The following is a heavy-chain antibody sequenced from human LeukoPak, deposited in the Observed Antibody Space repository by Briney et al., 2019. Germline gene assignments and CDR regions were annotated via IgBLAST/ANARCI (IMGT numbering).Heavy chain of an antibody. Sequence: SETLSLTCTVSGGSISSYYWSWIRQPPGKGLEWIGYIYYSGITNYNPSLKSRITMPVDTSKNQFSLKLTSVTAADTAVYYCARHNGFDRGYYYYMDVWGKGTTVTVSS. D-gene: IGHD3-9*01. CDR2: IYYSGIT. CDR3: ARHNGFDRGYYYYMDV. CDR1: GGSISSYY. J-gene: IGHJ6*03. V-gene: IGHV4-59*08.